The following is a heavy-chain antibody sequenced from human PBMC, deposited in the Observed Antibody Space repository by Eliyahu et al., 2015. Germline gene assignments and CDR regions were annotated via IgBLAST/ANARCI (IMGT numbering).Heavy chain of an antibody. V-gene: IGHV3-21*01. D-gene: IGHD2-2*02. CDR1: GXXFSSYS. CDR3: AREPRYTRDALDI. Sequence: EVQLVESGGGLVKPGGSLRLSCAAXGXXFSSYSMNWVRQPPGKGLEWVSSISXXSSYIHYADSVKGRFTISRDNAKNSLFLQMNSLGGDGTALYYCAREPRYTRDALDIWGQGTMVTVPS. CDR2: ISXXSSYI. J-gene: IGHJ3*02.